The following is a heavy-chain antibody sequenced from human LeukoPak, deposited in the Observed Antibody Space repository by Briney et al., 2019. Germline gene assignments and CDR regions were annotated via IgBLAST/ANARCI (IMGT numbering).Heavy chain of an antibody. J-gene: IGHJ4*02. Sequence: ASVKVSCKASGYTFTSYGITWVRQAPGQGLEWMGWISAYNGNTNYAQKLQGRVTMTTDTSTSTAYMELRSLRSDDTAVYYCARKRDGGDPLGYWGQGTLVTVSS. D-gene: IGHD2-21*02. V-gene: IGHV1-18*01. CDR1: GYTFTSYG. CDR2: ISAYNGNT. CDR3: ARKRDGGDPLGY.